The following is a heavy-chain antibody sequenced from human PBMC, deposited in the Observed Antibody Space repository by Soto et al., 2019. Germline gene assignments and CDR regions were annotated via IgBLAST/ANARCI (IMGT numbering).Heavy chain of an antibody. CDR2: FDPEDGET. V-gene: IGHV1-24*01. D-gene: IGHD6-19*01. CDR1: GYTLTELS. Sequence: ASVKVSCKVSGYTLTELSMHWVRQAPGKGLEWMGGFDPEDGETIYAQKFQGRVTMTEDTSTDTAYMELSSLRSEDTAVYYCATVEYSSGWAFFDYWGQGTLVTVSS. CDR3: ATVEYSSGWAFFDY. J-gene: IGHJ4*02.